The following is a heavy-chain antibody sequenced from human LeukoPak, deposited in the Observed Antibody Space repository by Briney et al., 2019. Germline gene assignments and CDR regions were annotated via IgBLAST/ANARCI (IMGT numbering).Heavy chain of an antibody. D-gene: IGHD2-21*01. V-gene: IGHV3-23*01. CDR1: GFTFRSHA. J-gene: IGHJ4*02. Sequence: GGSLRLSCVGSGFTFRSHAMSWVRQAPEKGLEFVSGIYENGGTTYYADSVKGGFSISRDNSKNTLYLQMDSLRGEDTAVYYCAKDFRIGYSAHFDYWGQGALVTVSS. CDR3: AKDFRIGYSAHFDY. CDR2: IYENGGTT.